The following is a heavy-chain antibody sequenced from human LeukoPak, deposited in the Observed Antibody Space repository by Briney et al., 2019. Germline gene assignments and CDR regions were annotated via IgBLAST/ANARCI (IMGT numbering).Heavy chain of an antibody. CDR1: GDYTNGYY. J-gene: IGHJ4*02. CDR2: IYTSGTT. V-gene: IGHV4-4*07. D-gene: IGHD1-7*01. CDR3: ARGIGTTNFDY. Sequence: PSETLSLTCTVSGDYTNGYYWSWIRQPAGEGLEWIGRIYTSGTTNYNPSLKSRVTMSVDTSKTQFSLRLNSVTAADTAVYYCARGIGTTNFDYWGQGALVTVSS.